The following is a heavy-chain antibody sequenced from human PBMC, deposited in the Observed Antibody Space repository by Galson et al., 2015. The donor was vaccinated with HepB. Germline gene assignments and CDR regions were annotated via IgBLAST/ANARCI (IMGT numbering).Heavy chain of an antibody. CDR2: ISWNSGSI. J-gene: IGHJ5*02. CDR1: GFTFDDYA. CDR3: AKDYSGGVIAARPGGFDP. V-gene: IGHV3-9*01. D-gene: IGHD6-6*01. Sequence: SLRLSCAASGFTFDDYAMHWVRQAPGKGLEWVSGISWNSGSIGYADSVKGRFTISRDNAKNSLYLQMDSLRAEDTALYYCAKDYSGGVIAARPGGFDPWGQGTLVTVSS.